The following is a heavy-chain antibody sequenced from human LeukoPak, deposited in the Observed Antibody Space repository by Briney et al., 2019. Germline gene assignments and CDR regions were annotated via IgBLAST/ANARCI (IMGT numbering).Heavy chain of an antibody. Sequence: QAGGSLRLSCAASGFTFSSYDMPWVRHATGKGLEWVSAIGTAGDTYYPGSVKGRFTISRENAKNSLYLQMNSLRAGDTAVYYCARGGGLGYWYFDLWDRGTLVTVSS. D-gene: IGHD3-16*01. V-gene: IGHV3-13*01. CDR3: ARGGGLGYWYFDL. J-gene: IGHJ2*01. CDR1: GFTFSSYD. CDR2: IGTAGDT.